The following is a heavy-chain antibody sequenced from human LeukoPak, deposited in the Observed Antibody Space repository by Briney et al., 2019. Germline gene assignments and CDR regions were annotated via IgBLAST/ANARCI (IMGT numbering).Heavy chain of an antibody. CDR1: GFIFSSYS. D-gene: IGHD1-26*01. V-gene: IGHV3-48*01. J-gene: IGHJ3*02. CDR3: AKPSWWELLHAFDI. Sequence: GGSLRLSCAASGFIFSSYSMNWVRQAPGKGLEWVSYISSSSSTIYYADSVKGRFTISRDNSKNTLYLQMNSLRAEDTAVYYCAKPSWWELLHAFDIWGQGTMVTVSS. CDR2: ISSSSSTI.